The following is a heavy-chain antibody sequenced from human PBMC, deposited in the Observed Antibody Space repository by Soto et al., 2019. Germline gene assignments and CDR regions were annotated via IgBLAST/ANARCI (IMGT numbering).Heavy chain of an antibody. CDR3: ARSGCSSTSCPIFVRVGWFDP. CDR1: GGSSRSYY. V-gene: IGHV4-59*01. D-gene: IGHD2-2*01. CDR2: IYYSGST. Sequence: QVHLQYSGPGLVKPSETLSLTCTVSGGSSRSYYWSGIRQHPGKGLAWIGYIYYSGSTNYNPSLKSRVTIAVDTSKTQFPLKLSSVAAADTAVYYCARSGCSSTSCPIFVRVGWFDPWGQGALVTVSS. J-gene: IGHJ5*02.